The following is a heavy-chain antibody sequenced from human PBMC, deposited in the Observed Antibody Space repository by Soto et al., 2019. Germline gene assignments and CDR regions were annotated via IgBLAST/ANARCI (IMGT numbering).Heavy chain of an antibody. V-gene: IGHV4-30-4*01. CDR3: SRDLRDTMILDP. Sequence: PSETLSLTCTVSGGSISSGDYYWSWIRQPPGKGLEWIGYIYYSGSTYYNPSLKSRVTISVDRSKNQFSLKLSSVTAADTAVYYCSRDLRDTMILDPWGQGTLVTVSS. CDR1: GGSISSGDYY. J-gene: IGHJ5*02. CDR2: IYYSGST. D-gene: IGHD3-22*01.